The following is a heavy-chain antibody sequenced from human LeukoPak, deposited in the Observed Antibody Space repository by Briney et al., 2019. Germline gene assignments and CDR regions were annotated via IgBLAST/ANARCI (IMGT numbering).Heavy chain of an antibody. Sequence: ASVKVSCKASGYTFTSNDINWVRQATGQGHEWMGWMNPNNGNTGYAQKFQGRVTMTRNTSISTAYMELSSLRSEDTAVYYCARGVRGGVVLMGAPRTYYFDYWGQGTLVTVSS. D-gene: IGHD2-8*01. CDR3: ARGVRGGVVLMGAPRTYYFDY. V-gene: IGHV1-8*02. J-gene: IGHJ4*02. CDR2: MNPNNGNT. CDR1: GYTFTSND.